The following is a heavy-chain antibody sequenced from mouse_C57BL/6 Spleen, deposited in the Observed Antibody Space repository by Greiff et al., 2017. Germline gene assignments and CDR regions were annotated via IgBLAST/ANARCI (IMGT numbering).Heavy chain of an antibody. V-gene: IGHV1-55*01. Sequence: QVQLQQPGAELVKPGASVKMSCKASGYTFTSYWITWVKQRPGHGLEWIGEIYPGSGSTNYNEKFKSKATVTVDTSSNTAYMQLSSLTSEDSAVYYCARGGGYDNFDYWGQGTTLTVSS. CDR1: GYTFTSYW. D-gene: IGHD2-2*01. J-gene: IGHJ2*01. CDR2: IYPGSGST. CDR3: ARGGGYDNFDY.